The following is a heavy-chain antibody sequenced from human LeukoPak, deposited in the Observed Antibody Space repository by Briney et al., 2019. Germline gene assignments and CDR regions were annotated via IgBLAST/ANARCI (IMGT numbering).Heavy chain of an antibody. CDR2: IYHSGST. Sequence: PSETLSLTCAVSGGSISSGNRWSWVRQPPGKGLEWIGEIYHSGSTYYNPSLKSRVTISVDKSNNQFSLKLSSVTAADTAVYYCARHGTIGSTGGLYYFDYWGQGTLVTVSS. CDR3: ARHGTIGSTGGLYYFDY. J-gene: IGHJ4*02. D-gene: IGHD1/OR15-1a*01. CDR1: GGSISSGNR. V-gene: IGHV4-4*02.